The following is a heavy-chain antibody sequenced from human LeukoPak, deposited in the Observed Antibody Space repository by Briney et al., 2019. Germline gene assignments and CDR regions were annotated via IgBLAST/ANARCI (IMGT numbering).Heavy chain of an antibody. V-gene: IGHV3-23*01. CDR2: TSDSGGGT. J-gene: IGHJ4*02. CDR3: AKGSTVTTIVDY. D-gene: IGHD4-11*01. Sequence: GGSLRLSCAASGFTFSDYYMSWIRQAPGKGLEWVSSTSDSGGGTYYADSVKGRFTISRDNSKNTLYLQMNSLRIEDTAVYYCAKGSTVTTIVDYWGQGTLVTVSS. CDR1: GFTFSDYY.